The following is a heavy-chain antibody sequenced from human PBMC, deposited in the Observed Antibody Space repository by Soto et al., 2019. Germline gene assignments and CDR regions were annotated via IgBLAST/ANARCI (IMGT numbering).Heavy chain of an antibody. D-gene: IGHD2-15*01. CDR2: IIAVFATP. CDR1: GGTFSSYA. CDR3: ARGEDSVVVVAATPNYYYGMDV. J-gene: IGHJ6*02. Sequence: QVQLVQSGAEVKKPGSSVKVSCKASGGTFSSYAISWVRQAPGQGLEWMGGIIAVFATPNYAQRFQGRVTVTEEESTSTSYVELSSLRSEDTAVYYCARGEDSVVVVAATPNYYYGMDVWGQGTTGTVSS. V-gene: IGHV1-69*12.